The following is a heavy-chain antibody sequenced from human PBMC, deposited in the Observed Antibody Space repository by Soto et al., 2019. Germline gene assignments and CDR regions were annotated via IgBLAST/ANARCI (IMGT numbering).Heavy chain of an antibody. V-gene: IGHV3-23*01. CDR3: AKGPTEATNRVDY. J-gene: IGHJ4*02. D-gene: IGHD3-10*01. CDR1: GFSFRNYA. Sequence: EVQLLESGGGLVQPGGSLRLSCAASGFSFRNYAMNWVRQVPGKGPEWGSVISGSGGSTNYADSVKGRFTISRDNSKDTQFLQMNSLRAEDTAVYYCAKGPTEATNRVDYWGQGTLVAVSS. CDR2: ISGSGGST.